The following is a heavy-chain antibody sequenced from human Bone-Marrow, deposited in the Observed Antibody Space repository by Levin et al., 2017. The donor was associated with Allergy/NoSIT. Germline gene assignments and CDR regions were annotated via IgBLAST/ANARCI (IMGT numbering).Heavy chain of an antibody. V-gene: IGHV1-2*02. Sequence: GESLKISCKASGYTFTGYYMHWVRQAPGQGLEWMGWINPNSGGTNYAQKFQGRVTMTRDTSISTAYMELSRLRSDDTAVYYCARDPTTVTRENYFDYWGQGTLVTVSS. J-gene: IGHJ4*02. D-gene: IGHD4-17*01. CDR2: INPNSGGT. CDR1: GYTFTGYY. CDR3: ARDPTTVTRENYFDY.